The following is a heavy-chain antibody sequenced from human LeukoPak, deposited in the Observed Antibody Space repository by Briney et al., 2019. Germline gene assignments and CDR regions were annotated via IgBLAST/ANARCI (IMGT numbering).Heavy chain of an antibody. Sequence: GGSLRLSCAASGFTFSSYAMSWVRQAPGKGLEWVSAISGSGGSTYYADSVKGRFTISRDNSKNTLYLQMNSLRAEDTAVYYCAKGGITIFGVVIKKGGLFDYWGQGTLVTVSS. CDR2: ISGSGGST. D-gene: IGHD3-3*01. CDR1: GFTFSSYA. V-gene: IGHV3-23*01. J-gene: IGHJ4*02. CDR3: AKGGITIFGVVIKKGGLFDY.